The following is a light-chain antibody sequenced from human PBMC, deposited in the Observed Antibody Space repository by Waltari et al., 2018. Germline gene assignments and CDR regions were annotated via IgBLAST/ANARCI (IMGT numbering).Light chain of an antibody. CDR2: AAS. CDR1: QAISIY. Sequence: DIQMTQSPSSLSASVGDRVTITCRASQAISIYLNWYQQKLGKAPKLLIYAASTLQSGVPSRFSGSGSGTEFTLTITGLQPEEFATYYCQQSFSAPRTFGQGTSLEIK. CDR3: QQSFSAPRT. J-gene: IGKJ2*02. V-gene: IGKV1-39*01.